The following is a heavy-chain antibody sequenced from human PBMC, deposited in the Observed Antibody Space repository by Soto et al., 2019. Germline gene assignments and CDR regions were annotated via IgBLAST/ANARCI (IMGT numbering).Heavy chain of an antibody. CDR1: GFTFSNAW. V-gene: IGHV3-15*07. CDR3: TTEAYCSGGSCLPFPFDY. J-gene: IGHJ4*02. CDR2: IKSKTDGGTT. D-gene: IGHD2-15*01. Sequence: GGSLRLSCAASGFTFSNAWMNWVRQAPGKGLEWVGRIKSKTDGGTTDYAAPVKGRFTISRDDSKNTLYLQMNSLKTEDTAVYYCTTEAYCSGGSCLPFPFDYWGQGTLVTVSS.